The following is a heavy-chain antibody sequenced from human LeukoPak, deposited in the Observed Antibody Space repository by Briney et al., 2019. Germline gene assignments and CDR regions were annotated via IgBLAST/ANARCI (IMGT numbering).Heavy chain of an antibody. CDR1: GFTFSSYA. Sequence: GGSLRLSCAASGFTFSSYAMHWVRQAPGKGLEWVAVISYDGGNKYYADSVKGRFTISRDNSKNTLYLQMNSLRAEDTAVYYCARGKYSYGSYYFDYWGQGTLVTVSS. CDR3: ARGKYSYGSYYFDY. D-gene: IGHD5-18*01. CDR2: ISYDGGNK. J-gene: IGHJ4*02. V-gene: IGHV3-30-3*01.